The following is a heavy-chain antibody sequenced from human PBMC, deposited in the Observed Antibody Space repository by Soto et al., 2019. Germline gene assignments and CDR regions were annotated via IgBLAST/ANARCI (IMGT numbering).Heavy chain of an antibody. D-gene: IGHD2-2*01. CDR3: ARLAGYCSSTSCILRYFYYYYGMDV. J-gene: IGHJ6*02. Sequence: QLQLQESGPGLVKPSETLSLTCTVSGGSISSSSYYWGWIRQPPGKGLEWIGSIYYSGSTYYNPSPTSRVPITVDTSQNHFPLKLSPVTAADTALYYCARLAGYCSSTSCILRYFYYYYGMDVWGQGTTVTVSS. CDR1: GGSISSSSYY. V-gene: IGHV4-39*02. CDR2: IYYSGST.